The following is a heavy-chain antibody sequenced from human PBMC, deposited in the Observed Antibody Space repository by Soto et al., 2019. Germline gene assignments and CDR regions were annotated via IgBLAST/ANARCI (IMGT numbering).Heavy chain of an antibody. V-gene: IGHV4-38-2*01. D-gene: IGHD3-10*01. CDR2: IYQSGTA. CDR1: GSSITSGDS. CDR3: SRGVNL. J-gene: IGHJ4*02. Sequence: SETLSLTCAVSGSSITSGDSWGWFRQPPGKGLEWIGTIYQSGTAYYNPSLTSRVTISIDTSRHQFSLTLSSVTAADSAVYYCSRGVNLWGQGTLVTVS.